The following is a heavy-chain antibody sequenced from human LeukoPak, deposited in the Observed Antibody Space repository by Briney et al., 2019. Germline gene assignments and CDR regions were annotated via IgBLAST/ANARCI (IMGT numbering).Heavy chain of an antibody. V-gene: IGHV3-23*01. J-gene: IGHJ4*02. D-gene: IGHD1-26*01. CDR2: SSSSDDGK. Sequence: PGGSLRLSCTASGLSLNNYAMSWVRQVPGKGLEWVSASSSSDDGKWYAESVRGRFTISRDTSKNTVYLQMNSLRVEDAGVYYCAKEYSGSFSPFPSYFDYWGQGTLVIVSS. CDR1: GLSLNNYA. CDR3: AKEYSGSFSPFPSYFDY.